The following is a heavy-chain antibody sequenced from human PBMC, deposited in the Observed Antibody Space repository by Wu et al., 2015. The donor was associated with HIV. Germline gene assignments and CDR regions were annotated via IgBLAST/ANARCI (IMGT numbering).Heavy chain of an antibody. V-gene: IGHV1-2*02. CDR3: ARDELFRVDDAFDL. J-gene: IGHJ3*01. D-gene: IGHD3-10*01. CDR2: TNLNTGGT. CDR1: GYTFTDYF. Sequence: QVQLVQSGAEVKKPGASVKVSCKASGYTFTDYFIHWVRQAPGQGLEWMGWTNLNTGGTNYAPKFQGRVTMTRDTTISTAYIELSRLTSDDTAMYYCARDELFRVDDAFDLWGQGDTGHRLL.